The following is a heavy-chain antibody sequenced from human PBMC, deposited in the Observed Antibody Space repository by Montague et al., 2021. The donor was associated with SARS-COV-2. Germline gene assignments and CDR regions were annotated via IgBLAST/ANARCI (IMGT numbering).Heavy chain of an antibody. Sequence: SETLSLTCTVSSGSISNYYWSWIRQPPGKGLEWIGFISHTESTNYNPSLESRVSISIDTSKSQFSLRVRSVTAADTAVYYCAWSVQLAYGLDVWGQGTTVTISS. J-gene: IGHJ6*02. V-gene: IGHV4-59*08. CDR2: ISHTEST. D-gene: IGHD6-13*01. CDR3: AWSVQLAYGLDV. CDR1: SGSISNYY.